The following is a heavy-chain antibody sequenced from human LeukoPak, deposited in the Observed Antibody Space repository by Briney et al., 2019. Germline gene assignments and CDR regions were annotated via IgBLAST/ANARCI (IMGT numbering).Heavy chain of an antibody. Sequence: GGSLRLSCAASGFTFSSYSMNWVRQAPGKGLEWVSYISSSSSTIYYADSVKGRFTISRDNAKNSLYLQMNSLRTEDTAVYYCAKDGAMAAAGYYFDYWGQGTPVTVSS. J-gene: IGHJ4*02. D-gene: IGHD6-13*01. CDR3: AKDGAMAAAGYYFDY. CDR1: GFTFSSYS. V-gene: IGHV3-48*04. CDR2: ISSSSSTI.